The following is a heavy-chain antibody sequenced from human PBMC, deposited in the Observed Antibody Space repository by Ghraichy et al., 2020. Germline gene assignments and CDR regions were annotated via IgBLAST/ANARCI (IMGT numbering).Heavy chain of an antibody. J-gene: IGHJ4*02. D-gene: IGHD1-26*01. CDR2: ISGSGTNK. CDR3: ARVGYSGSPLG. CDR1: GFSFSRFS. Sequence: GGSLRLSCAASGFSFSRFSMNWVRQAPGKRLVWVSYISGSGTNKQYADSVKGRFTISRDNAKDSVYLQMDSLRDEDTAVYYCARVGYSGSPLGWGQGTLVTVSS. V-gene: IGHV3-48*02.